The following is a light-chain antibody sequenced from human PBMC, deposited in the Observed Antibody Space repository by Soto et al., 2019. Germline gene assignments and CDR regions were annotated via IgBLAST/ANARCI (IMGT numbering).Light chain of an antibody. CDR1: SSDVGGYNY. CDR3: TSYTISNAFSLYV. CDR2: DVN. J-gene: IGLJ1*01. Sequence: QSALTQPASVSGSPGQSITISCTGTSSDVGGYNYVSWYQQHRGKAPRLLIYDVNNRPSGVSDRISVSKSGNTASLTISGLQAEGDADYYCTSYTISNAFSLYVCGIGTKVTVL. V-gene: IGLV2-14*03.